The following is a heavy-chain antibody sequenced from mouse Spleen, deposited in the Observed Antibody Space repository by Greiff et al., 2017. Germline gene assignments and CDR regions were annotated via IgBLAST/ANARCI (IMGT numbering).Heavy chain of an antibody. Sequence: EVQLVESGTVLARPGASVKMSCKTSGYTFTSYWMHWVKQRPGQGLEWIGAIYPGNSDTSYNQKFKGKAKLTAVTSASTAYMELSSLTNEDSAVYYCTRVGYYDGSSYWYFDVWGAGTTVTVSS. CDR3: TRVGYYDGSSYWYFDV. CDR2: IYPGNSDT. D-gene: IGHD1-1*01. V-gene: IGHV1-5*01. J-gene: IGHJ1*01. CDR1: GYTFTSYW.